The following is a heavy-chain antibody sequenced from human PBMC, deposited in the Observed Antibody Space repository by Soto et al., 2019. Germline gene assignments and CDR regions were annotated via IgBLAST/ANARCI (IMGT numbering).Heavy chain of an antibody. CDR3: ARDGRRYCSGGSCLYFDY. CDR2: ISDSGGST. Sequence: PGGSLRLSCAASGSTFSSYAMSWVRQAPGKGLEGVSAISDSGGSTYYADSVKGRFTISRDNSKNTLYLQMNSLRAEDTAVYYCARDGRRYCSGGSCLYFDYWGKGTLVTVSS. V-gene: IGHV3-23*01. CDR1: GSTFSSYA. J-gene: IGHJ4*02. D-gene: IGHD2-15*01.